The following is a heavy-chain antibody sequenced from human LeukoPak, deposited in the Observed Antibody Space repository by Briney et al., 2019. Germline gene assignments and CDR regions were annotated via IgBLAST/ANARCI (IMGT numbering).Heavy chain of an antibody. CDR2: IYYSGST. CDR1: GGSISSYH. Sequence: SETLSLTCTVSGGSISSYHWSWIRQPPGKGLEWVGYIYYSGSTNYNPSLKSRVTISVDTSKNQFSLKLSSVTAADTAVYYCAREGLNMVRGVIPKEAWGWFDPWGQGTLVTVSS. D-gene: IGHD3-10*01. J-gene: IGHJ5*02. CDR3: AREGLNMVRGVIPKEAWGWFDP. V-gene: IGHV4-59*12.